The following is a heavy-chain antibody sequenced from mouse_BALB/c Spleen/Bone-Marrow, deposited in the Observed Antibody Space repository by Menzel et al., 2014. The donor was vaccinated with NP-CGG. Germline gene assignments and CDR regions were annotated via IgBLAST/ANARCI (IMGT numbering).Heavy chain of an antibody. Sequence: VQLQQSGAELVKPGASVKLSCTASGFNIKDTYMHWVMQRPEQGLEWIGRIDPANGNTKYDPKFQGKATITADTSSNTAYLRLSSLTSEDTAVYYCARYRYYGSSYAMDYWGQGTSVTVSS. V-gene: IGHV14-3*02. CDR1: GFNIKDTY. CDR2: IDPANGNT. J-gene: IGHJ4*01. D-gene: IGHD1-1*01. CDR3: ARYRYYGSSYAMDY.